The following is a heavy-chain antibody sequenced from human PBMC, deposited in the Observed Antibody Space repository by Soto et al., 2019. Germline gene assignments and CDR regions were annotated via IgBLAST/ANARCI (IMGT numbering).Heavy chain of an antibody. D-gene: IGHD2-8*01. CDR1: GYSFTDYH. Sequence: SVKVSCKASGYSFTDYHIHWVRQAPGQGLEWLGRINPKSGGTSTAQKFQGWVTMTTDTSISTASMELTRLTSDDTAIYYCARGDSTDCSNGVCSFFYNHDMDV. CDR2: INPKSGGT. J-gene: IGHJ6*01. V-gene: IGHV1-2*04. CDR3: ARGDSTDCSNGVCSFFYNHDMDV.